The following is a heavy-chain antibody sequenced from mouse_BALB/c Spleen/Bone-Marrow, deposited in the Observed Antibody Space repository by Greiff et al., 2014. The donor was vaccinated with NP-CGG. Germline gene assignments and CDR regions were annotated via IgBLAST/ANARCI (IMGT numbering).Heavy chain of an antibody. CDR3: ARDRGYDSYYAMDY. V-gene: IGHV2-6-7*01. J-gene: IGHJ4*01. Sequence: VKLVESGPGLVAPSQSLSITCTASGFPLTGYGVNWVRQPPGKGLEWLGMIWGDGSTDYNSALKSRLSISKDNSKSQVFLKMNSLQTDDTARYYCARDRGYDSYYAMDYWGQGTSITVSS. CDR1: GFPLTGYG. CDR2: IWGDGST. D-gene: IGHD2-2*01.